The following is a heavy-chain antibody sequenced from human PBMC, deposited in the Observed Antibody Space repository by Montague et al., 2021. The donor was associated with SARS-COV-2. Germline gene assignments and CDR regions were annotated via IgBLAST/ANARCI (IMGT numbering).Heavy chain of an antibody. J-gene: IGHJ4*02. D-gene: IGHD2-21*01. Sequence: TLSLTCTVSGGSISSGSYYWSWIRQHPGKGLEWIGYIDYSGSSYYNPSLKSRVTISVDTSKNQFSLRLSSVTAADTAVYYCARARTSLIVVVNEFDYWGQGTLVTVSS. CDR1: GGSISSGSYY. CDR2: IDYSGSS. V-gene: IGHV4-31*03. CDR3: ARARTSLIVVVNEFDY.